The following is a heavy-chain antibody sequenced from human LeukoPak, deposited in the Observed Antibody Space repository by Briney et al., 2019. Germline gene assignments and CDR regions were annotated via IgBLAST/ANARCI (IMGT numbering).Heavy chain of an antibody. D-gene: IGHD3-10*01. CDR1: GFTFPNYA. Sequence: PGGSLRLSCAASGFTFPNYAMSWVRQAPGKGLEWVSSISGSGGAVFYAHSVKGRFTFSRDNSKNTLYLQMNSLRAADTAVYYCARVGSGSYSSHWGQGTLVTVSS. V-gene: IGHV3-23*01. CDR2: ISGSGGAV. J-gene: IGHJ4*02. CDR3: ARVGSGSYSSH.